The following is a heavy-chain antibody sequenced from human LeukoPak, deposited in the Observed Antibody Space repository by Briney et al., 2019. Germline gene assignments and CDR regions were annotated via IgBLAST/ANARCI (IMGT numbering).Heavy chain of an antibody. CDR2: ISYDGSNK. CDR3: ANEEFWSGYSTDY. J-gene: IGHJ4*02. V-gene: IGHV3-30*18. CDR1: GFTFSSYG. Sequence: GGSLRLSCAASGFTFSSYGMHWVRQAPGKGLEWVAVISYDGSNKYYADSVKGRFTISRDNSKNTLYLQMNSLRAEDTAVYYCANEEFWSGYSTDYWGQGTLVTVSS. D-gene: IGHD3-3*01.